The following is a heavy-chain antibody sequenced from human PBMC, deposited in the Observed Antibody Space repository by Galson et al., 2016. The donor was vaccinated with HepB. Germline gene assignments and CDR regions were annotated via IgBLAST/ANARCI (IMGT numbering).Heavy chain of an antibody. D-gene: IGHD3-16*01. Sequence: TLSLTCTVSGASMRTGDYYWTWIRQPPGKGLELIGYIFYSGSPYYNPSLQSRVSISADMSNKQFSLKLSSVSAADTAVYFCARGGRFYFYGMDVWGQGTTVTVSS. CDR2: IFYSGSP. CDR1: GASMRTGDYY. J-gene: IGHJ6*02. V-gene: IGHV4-30-4*01. CDR3: ARGGRFYFYGMDV.